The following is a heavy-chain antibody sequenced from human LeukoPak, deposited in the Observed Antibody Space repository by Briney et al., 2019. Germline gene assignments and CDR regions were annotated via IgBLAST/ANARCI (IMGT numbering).Heavy chain of an antibody. V-gene: IGHV4-59*01. J-gene: IGHJ4*02. CDR2: IYYSGST. Sequence: SETLSLTCTVSGGSISSYYWSWIRQPPGKGLKWIGYIYYSGSTNYNPSLKSRVTISVDTSKNQFSLKLSSVTTADTAVYYCARGNTALGYWGQGTLVTVSS. CDR1: GGSISSYY. CDR3: ARGNTALGY. D-gene: IGHD2-2*02.